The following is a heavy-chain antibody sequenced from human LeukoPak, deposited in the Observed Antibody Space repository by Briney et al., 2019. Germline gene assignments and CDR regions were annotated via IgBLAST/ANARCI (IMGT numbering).Heavy chain of an antibody. CDR1: GFSLSTRGVG. J-gene: IGHJ5*01. CDR3: VHSDRYYYDTSGYYEIRFDS. D-gene: IGHD3-22*01. V-gene: IGHV2-5*02. Sequence: KVSGPTLVKPTQTLTLTCTLSGFSLSTRGVGVGWIRQPPGKALEWLALTYWDDDKRFSPSLKSRLTITKDTSKNQVVLTMTNMDPVDTGTYYCVHSDRYYYDTSGYYEIRFDSWGQGTLVTVSS. CDR2: TYWDDDK.